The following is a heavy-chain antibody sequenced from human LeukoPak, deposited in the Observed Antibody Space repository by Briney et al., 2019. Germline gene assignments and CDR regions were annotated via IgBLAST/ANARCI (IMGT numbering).Heavy chain of an antibody. V-gene: IGHV3-21*01. D-gene: IGHD2-15*01. J-gene: IGHJ1*01. Sequence: PGGTLRLSCAASGFVFNSYSMNWVRQAPGKGLEWVSSISSSSSYIYYADSVKGRFTISRDNAKNSLYLQMNSLRAEDTAVYYCARDMEVVGVAGYFQHWGQGTLVTVSS. CDR1: GFVFNSYS. CDR3: ARDMEVVGVAGYFQH. CDR2: ISSSSSYI.